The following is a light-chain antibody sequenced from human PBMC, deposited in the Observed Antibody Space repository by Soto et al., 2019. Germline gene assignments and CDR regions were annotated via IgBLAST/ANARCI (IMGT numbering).Light chain of an antibody. CDR2: DAS. Sequence: DIQMTQSPSSLSASVGDRVTITCRASQSISNWLAWYQQKPGKAPKLLIYDASNLESGVPSRFSGSGSGTDFTLSISRLEPEDFAVYYCQLYGNSPPMYTFGQGTKVDIK. V-gene: IGKV1-5*01. CDR3: QLYGNSPPMYT. CDR1: QSISNW. J-gene: IGKJ2*01.